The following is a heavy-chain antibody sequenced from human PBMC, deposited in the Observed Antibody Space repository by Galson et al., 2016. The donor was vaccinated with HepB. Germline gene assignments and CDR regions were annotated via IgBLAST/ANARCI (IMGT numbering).Heavy chain of an antibody. D-gene: IGHD3-3*01. Sequence: SLRLSCAASGFTFSTNAMNWVRQAPGKGLEWVSVISGSSTSINYADSVKGRFTISRDNAKNSLYLQMNSLRAEDTALYYCAKDMSIFGVVITHSGGGLDVWGQGTTVTVSS. V-gene: IGHV3-23*01. CDR3: AKDMSIFGVVITHSGGGLDV. CDR2: ISGSSTSI. J-gene: IGHJ6*02. CDR1: GFTFSTNA.